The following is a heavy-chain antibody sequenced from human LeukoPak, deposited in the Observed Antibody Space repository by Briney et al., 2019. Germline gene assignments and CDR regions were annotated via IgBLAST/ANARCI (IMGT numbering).Heavy chain of an antibody. J-gene: IGHJ5*02. CDR3: ARDAGNSGYGCDL. Sequence: GGSLRLSCAASGFIFSQYSMNWVRQAPGKGLEWVSYIRSSSETFYADSVKGRFTISRDNARNSLYLQMNNSRGEDTAIYYCARDAGNSGYGCDLWGQGTLVTVSS. V-gene: IGHV3-48*01. CDR2: IRSSSET. CDR1: GFIFSQYS. D-gene: IGHD5-12*01.